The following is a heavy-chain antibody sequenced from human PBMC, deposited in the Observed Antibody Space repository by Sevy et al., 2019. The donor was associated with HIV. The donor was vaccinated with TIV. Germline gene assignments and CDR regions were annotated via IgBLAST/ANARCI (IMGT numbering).Heavy chain of an antibody. J-gene: IGHJ1*01. CDR1: GYTFTSYG. V-gene: IGHV1-18*01. CDR3: ARDAFSSSGYYYHAEYFQH. CDR2: ISAYNGNT. Sequence: ASVKVSCKASGYTFTSYGISWVRQAPGQGLEWMGWISAYNGNTNYAQKLQGRVTMTTDTSTSTAYMELRSLRSDDTAVYYCARDAFSSSGYYYHAEYFQHWGQCTLVTVSS. D-gene: IGHD3-22*01.